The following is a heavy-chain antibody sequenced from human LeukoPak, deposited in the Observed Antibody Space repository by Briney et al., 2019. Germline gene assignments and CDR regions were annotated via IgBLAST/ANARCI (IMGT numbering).Heavy chain of an antibody. CDR1: VFPFSTYE. Sequence: GGSLRLSCAASVFPFSTYEKNWVRRAPGRGLEEVTYISSNGSTIYYAESVKRRFTISRDNAKHSLYLHMNSVRAEDTAVYYCASLYSSSWYDYWGQGTLVTVSS. V-gene: IGHV3-48*03. CDR3: ASLYSSSWYDY. CDR2: ISSNGSTI. D-gene: IGHD6-13*01. J-gene: IGHJ4*02.